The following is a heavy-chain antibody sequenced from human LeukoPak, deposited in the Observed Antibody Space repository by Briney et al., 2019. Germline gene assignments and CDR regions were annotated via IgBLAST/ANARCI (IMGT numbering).Heavy chain of an antibody. D-gene: IGHD4-17*01. CDR3: ARSTTVTTNLAGY. CDR2: INPSGGST. CDR1: GYTFTSYY. V-gene: IGHV1-46*04. J-gene: IGHJ4*02. Sequence: ASVKVSCKASGYTFTSYYMHWVRQAPGQGLEWMGIINPSGGSTSHAQKLQGRVTMNRDTSTSTVYMELSSLRSEDTAVYYCARSTTVTTNLAGYWGQGTLVTVSS.